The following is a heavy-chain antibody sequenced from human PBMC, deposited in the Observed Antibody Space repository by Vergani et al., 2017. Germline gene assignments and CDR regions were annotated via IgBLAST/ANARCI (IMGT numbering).Heavy chain of an antibody. J-gene: IGHJ4*02. D-gene: IGHD3-22*01. V-gene: IGHV1-69*18. Sequence: QVQLVQSGAEVKKPGSSVKVSCKASGGTFSSYAISWVRQAPGQGLEWMGRIIPIFGTANYAQKFQGRVTITADESTSTAYMELSSLRSEDTAVYYCAGDGALYYYDSSGYPYYFDYWGQGTLVTVSS. CDR2: IIPIFGTA. CDR1: GGTFSSYA. CDR3: AGDGALYYYDSSGYPYYFDY.